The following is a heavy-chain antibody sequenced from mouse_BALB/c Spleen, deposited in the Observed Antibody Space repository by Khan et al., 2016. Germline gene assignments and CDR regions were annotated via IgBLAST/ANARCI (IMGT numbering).Heavy chain of an antibody. CDR3: ARGPPRLYFDV. J-gene: IGHJ1*01. CDR2: ISDSGST. V-gene: IGHV3-2*02. Sequence: EVQLQESGPGLVKPSQSLSLTCTVTGYSITSDYAWNWLRQFPGNKLEWMGYISDSGSTSYNPSLKSRITITRDTAKNQLFLQLNSLTTEDTATXSCARGPPRLYFDVGGAETTVTVSS. CDR1: GYSITSDYA.